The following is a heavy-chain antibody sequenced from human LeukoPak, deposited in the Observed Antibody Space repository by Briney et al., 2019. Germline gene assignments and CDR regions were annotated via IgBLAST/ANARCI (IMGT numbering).Heavy chain of an antibody. J-gene: IGHJ6*03. D-gene: IGHD3-9*01. CDR3: AKCILTGYYKGYMDV. V-gene: IGHV3-74*01. CDR1: GFTFSSYW. Sequence: GGSLRLSCAASGFTFSSYWMHWVRQAPGKGLVWVSRINSDGSSTSYADSVKGRFTISRDNAKNTLHLQMNSLRAEDTAVYYCAKCILTGYYKGYMDVWGKGTTVTVSS. CDR2: INSDGSST.